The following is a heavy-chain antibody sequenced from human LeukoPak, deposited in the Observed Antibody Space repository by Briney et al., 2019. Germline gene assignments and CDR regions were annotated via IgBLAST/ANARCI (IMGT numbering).Heavy chain of an antibody. J-gene: IGHJ3*02. CDR3: ARSRSGYSYDHAAFEI. D-gene: IGHD5-18*01. V-gene: IGHV4-61*05. CDR1: GGSIRSSYYY. Sequence: SETLSLTCTVSGGSIRSSYYYWGWIRQPPGKGLEWIAYIDYRGSTTYNPSLRSRVTISVDTSRNQFSLKLYSVTAADTAVYYCARSRSGYSYDHAAFEIWGQGTMVTVSS. CDR2: IDYRGST.